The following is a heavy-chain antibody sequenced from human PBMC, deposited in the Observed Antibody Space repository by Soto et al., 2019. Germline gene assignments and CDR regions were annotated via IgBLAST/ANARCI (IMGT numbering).Heavy chain of an antibody. Sequence: GGSLRLSCAASGFTFDDYAMHWVRQAPGKGLEWVSGISWNSGSIGYADSVKGRFTISRDNAKNSLYLQMNSLRAEDTALYYCAKDRSIAARPLGLKDYYYGMDVWGQGTTVTVSS. CDR2: ISWNSGSI. CDR3: AKDRSIAARPLGLKDYYYGMDV. CDR1: GFTFDDYA. J-gene: IGHJ6*02. V-gene: IGHV3-9*01. D-gene: IGHD6-6*01.